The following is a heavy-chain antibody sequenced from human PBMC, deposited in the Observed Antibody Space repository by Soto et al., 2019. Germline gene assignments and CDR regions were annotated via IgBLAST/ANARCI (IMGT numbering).Heavy chain of an antibody. CDR3: ARQVVAYCSGGSCYSPNRHCFDP. V-gene: IGHV1-18*01. D-gene: IGHD2-15*01. J-gene: IGHJ5*02. CDR1: GYTFSNYG. Sequence: ASVKVSCKASGYTFSNYGFSWLRQAPGQGLEWIGWIYIDDTKYAQNLQGRVTISVDTSKNQFSLKLSSVTAADTAVYYCARQVVAYCSGGSCYSPNRHCFDPWGQGTPVTVSS. CDR2: IYIDDT.